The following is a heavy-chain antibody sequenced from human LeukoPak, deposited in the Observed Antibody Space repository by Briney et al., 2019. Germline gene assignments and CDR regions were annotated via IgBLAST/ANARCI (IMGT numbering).Heavy chain of an antibody. CDR2: INSNSGGT. J-gene: IGHJ4*02. CDR3: ARVLVGWNGYLYFDY. Sequence: ASVKVSCKASGYTFTGYYMHWLRQAPGQGLEWMGWINSNSGGTNYAQKFQGRVTMTRDTSISTAYMELSRLRSDDTAVYYCARVLVGWNGYLYFDYWGQGTLVTVSS. D-gene: IGHD3-3*01. V-gene: IGHV1-2*02. CDR1: GYTFTGYY.